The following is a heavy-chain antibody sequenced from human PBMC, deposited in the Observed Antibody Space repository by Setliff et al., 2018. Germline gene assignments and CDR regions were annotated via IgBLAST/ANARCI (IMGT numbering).Heavy chain of an antibody. CDR2: IYSSGST. V-gene: IGHV4-30-4*08. Sequence: SATLSLTCTVSGGSISSGDYYWSWIRQPPGKGLEWIGYIYSSGSTYYNPSLKSRVSISVDTSKNQFSLKLSSVTAADTAVYSCARESRYYYDNLGTLDYWGQGTLVTVSS. CDR1: GGSISSGDYY. D-gene: IGHD3-22*01. CDR3: ARESRYYYDNLGTLDY. J-gene: IGHJ4*02.